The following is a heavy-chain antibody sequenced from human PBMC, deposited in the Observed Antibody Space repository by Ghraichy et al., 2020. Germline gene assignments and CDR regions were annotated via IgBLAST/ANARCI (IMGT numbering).Heavy chain of an antibody. D-gene: IGHD5-18*01. CDR2: IAYDGSAT. Sequence: LTCAASGFTFSNHAIHWVRQAPGKGLEWVAIIAYDGSATFYADSVKGRFTVYRDNSKNTMFLQMDGLRADDTAVYYCARDKGGAFPGFSYGSELLGAFDVWGQGTMVTVSS. V-gene: IGHV3-30-3*01. CDR1: GFTFSNHA. J-gene: IGHJ3*01. CDR3: ARDKGGAFPGFSYGSELLGAFDV.